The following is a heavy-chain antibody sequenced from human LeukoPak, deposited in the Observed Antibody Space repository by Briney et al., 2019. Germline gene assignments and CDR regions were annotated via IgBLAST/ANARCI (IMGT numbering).Heavy chain of an antibody. CDR3: ARDIDSYGLGAHYYYYGMDV. Sequence: SQTLSLTCTVSGGSISSGGYYWSWIRQHPGKGLEWIGYIYYSGSTYYNPSLKSRVTISVDTSKNQFSLKLSSVTAADTAVYYCARDIDSYGLGAHYYYYGMDVWGQGTTVTVSS. V-gene: IGHV4-31*03. J-gene: IGHJ6*02. CDR2: IYYSGST. D-gene: IGHD5-18*01. CDR1: GGSISSGGYY.